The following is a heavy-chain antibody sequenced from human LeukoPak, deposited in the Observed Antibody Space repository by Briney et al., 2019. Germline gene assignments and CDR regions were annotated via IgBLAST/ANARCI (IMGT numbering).Heavy chain of an antibody. CDR1: GGNISSYA. J-gene: IGHJ4*02. Sequence: SVQVTCKASGGNISSYAISCVRQATGQELVGMGRIIHILGIANYAQKFQGRATLTADKSTSTAYMQLSSLSSEDTAVYYCARHLFQGYRGYEKYYFDYWGEGTLVTVSS. V-gene: IGHV1-69*04. CDR2: IIHILGIA. CDR3: ARHLFQGYRGYEKYYFDY. D-gene: IGHD5-12*01.